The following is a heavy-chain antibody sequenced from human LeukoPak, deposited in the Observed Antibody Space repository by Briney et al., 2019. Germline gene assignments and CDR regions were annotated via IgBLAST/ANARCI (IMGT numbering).Heavy chain of an antibody. CDR2: IHYDESNK. Sequence: GGSLRLSCAASGFSFSNYGMHWVRQAPGKGLEWVAFIHYDESNKYYADSVKGRFTISRDNSKNTVYLQMNSLRAEDTVVFYCAKTRTAYSSSWYFFDYWGQGTLVTVSS. V-gene: IGHV3-30*02. J-gene: IGHJ4*02. CDR1: GFSFSNYG. CDR3: AKTRTAYSSSWYFFDY. D-gene: IGHD6-13*01.